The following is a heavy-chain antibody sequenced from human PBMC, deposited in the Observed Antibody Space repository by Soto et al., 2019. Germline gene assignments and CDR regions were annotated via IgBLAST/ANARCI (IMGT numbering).Heavy chain of an antibody. J-gene: IGHJ6*02. CDR3: ARDRRPGPYSSSGGMDV. Sequence: GWSLRLSCAASGFTFNKYGIHWVRQAPGKGLEWVSYISSSSSTIYYADSVKGRFTISRDNAKNSLYLQMNSLRDEDTAVYYCARDRRPGPYSSSGGMDVWGQGTTVTVSS. V-gene: IGHV3-48*02. D-gene: IGHD6-6*01. CDR1: GFTFNKYG. CDR2: ISSSSSTI.